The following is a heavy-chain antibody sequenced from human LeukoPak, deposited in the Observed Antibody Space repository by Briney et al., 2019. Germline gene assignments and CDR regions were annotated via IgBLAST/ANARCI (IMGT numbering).Heavy chain of an antibody. V-gene: IGHV3-21*01. CDR3: ARDSGIAVAGNGVGY. D-gene: IGHD6-19*01. CDR2: IRSGSIYI. CDR1: GFTFSSYT. Sequence: GGSLRLSCAASGFTFSSYTMNWVRQAPGKGLEWVSSIRSGSIYIYYADSVKGRFTISRDNSKNTLYLQMNSLRAEDTAVYYCARDSGIAVAGNGVGYWGQGTLVTVSS. J-gene: IGHJ4*02.